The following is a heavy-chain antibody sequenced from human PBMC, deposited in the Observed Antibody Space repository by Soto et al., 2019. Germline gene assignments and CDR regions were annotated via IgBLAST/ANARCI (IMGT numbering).Heavy chain of an antibody. J-gene: IGHJ4*01. CDR1: GSPISSYY. V-gene: IGHV4-59*08. D-gene: IGHD2-15*01. CDR2: IYYAGTT. CDR3: ARLGGRYQAFDY. Sequence: SETLSLTCNVSGSPISSYYWGWFRQPPGQGLEWVGYIYYAGTTSYNSSLRSRVAISVDASKSQFSLDLRSVTAADTAVYYCARLGGRYQAFDYWGHGALVTVSS.